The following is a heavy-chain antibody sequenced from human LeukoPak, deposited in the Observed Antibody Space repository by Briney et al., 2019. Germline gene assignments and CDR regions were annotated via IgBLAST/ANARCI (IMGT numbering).Heavy chain of an antibody. D-gene: IGHD4-17*01. CDR1: GYTFTSYG. Sequence: GASVKVSCKASGYTFTSYGISWVRQAPGQGLEWMGWISAYNGNTNYAQKLQGRVTMTTDTSTSTAYMELRSLRSDDTAVYYCARAATHDYGDYDYYYYYMDVWGKGTTVTVSS. V-gene: IGHV1-18*01. CDR2: ISAYNGNT. CDR3: ARAATHDYGDYDYYYYYMDV. J-gene: IGHJ6*03.